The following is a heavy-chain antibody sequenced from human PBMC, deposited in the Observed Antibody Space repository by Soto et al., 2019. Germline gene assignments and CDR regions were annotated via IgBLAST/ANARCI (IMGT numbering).Heavy chain of an antibody. V-gene: IGHV4-59*01. CDR2: IYYSGST. Sequence: SETLTLTCTVAGGSISSYYWGWIRQPPGKGLEWIGYIYYSGSTNYNPSLKSRVTISVDTSKNQFSLKLSSVTAADTAMYYCAIGNGAMVRGLGSRNWFGPSGQGTQVSVSS. J-gene: IGHJ5*02. CDR3: AIGNGAMVRGLGSRNWFGP. D-gene: IGHD3-10*01. CDR1: GGSISSYY.